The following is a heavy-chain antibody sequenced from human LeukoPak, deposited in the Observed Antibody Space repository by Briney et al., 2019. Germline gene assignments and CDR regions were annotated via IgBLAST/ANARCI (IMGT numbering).Heavy chain of an antibody. J-gene: IGHJ4*02. Sequence: GRSLRLSCAASGFTFDDYAMHWVRQAPGKGLEWVSGISWNSGSIGYADSVKGRFTISRDNAKNSLYLQMNSLRADDTALYYCAKGARCSGGSCYYFDYWGQGTLVTVSS. CDR3: AKGARCSGGSCYYFDY. V-gene: IGHV3-9*01. CDR2: ISWNSGSI. D-gene: IGHD2-15*01. CDR1: GFTFDDYA.